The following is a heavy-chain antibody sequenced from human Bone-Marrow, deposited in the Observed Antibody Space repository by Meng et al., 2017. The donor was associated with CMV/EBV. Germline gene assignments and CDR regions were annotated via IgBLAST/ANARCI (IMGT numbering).Heavy chain of an antibody. CDR1: GGSISNFY. CDR3: ARAPCSSTSCYRGVDAFDI. D-gene: IGHD2-2*01. J-gene: IGHJ3*02. Sequence: SETLSLTCTVSGGSISNFYWSWIRQPPGKGLEWIGFGNYRGSTNYNPSLKSRTTISVNTSKNQFSLRLSSVTAADTAVYFCARAPCSSTSCYRGVDAFDIWGQGTMVTVSS. V-gene: IGHV4-59*01. CDR2: GNYRGST.